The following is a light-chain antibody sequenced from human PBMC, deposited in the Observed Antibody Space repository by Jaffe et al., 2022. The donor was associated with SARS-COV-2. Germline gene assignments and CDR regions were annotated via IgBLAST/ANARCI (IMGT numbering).Light chain of an antibody. CDR2: TTS. V-gene: IGKV1-12*01. J-gene: IGKJ4*01. Sequence: DIQMTQSPSSVSASVGDRVTITCRASQGISNWLAWYQQKPGKAPKLLISTTSNLHPGVPSRFSGSGSGTVFTLTISSLQPEDFATYYCQQANTFLGGLSFGGGTKVEIK. CDR3: QQANTFLGGLS. CDR1: QGISNW.